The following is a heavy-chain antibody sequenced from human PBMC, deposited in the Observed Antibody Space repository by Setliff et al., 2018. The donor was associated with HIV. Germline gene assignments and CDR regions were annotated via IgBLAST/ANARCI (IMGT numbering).Heavy chain of an antibody. J-gene: IGHJ4*02. Sequence: QPGGSLRLSCAASGFRFRSYWMSWVRQAPGKGLESVANVKQDGTETLYVDSVKGRFTISRDNAKNSLYLQMNSLRSEDTAVYYCARGATITYYFDYWGQGTLVTVSS. D-gene: IGHD5-12*01. V-gene: IGHV3-7*03. CDR3: ARGATITYYFDY. CDR1: GFRFRSYW. CDR2: VKQDGTET.